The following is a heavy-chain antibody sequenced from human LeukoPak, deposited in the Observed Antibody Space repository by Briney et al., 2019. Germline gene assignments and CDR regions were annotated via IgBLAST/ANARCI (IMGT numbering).Heavy chain of an antibody. J-gene: IGHJ4*02. CDR3: ATELGEAAPLDY. D-gene: IGHD7-27*01. CDR2: ISSSSSYI. Sequence: GGSLRLSCTASGFSFSSYSMNWVRQAPGKGLEWVSSISSSSSYIYYADSVKGRFTISRDNAKNSLYLQMNSLRAEDTAVYYCATELGEAAPLDYWGQGTLVTVSS. CDR1: GFSFSSYS. V-gene: IGHV3-21*01.